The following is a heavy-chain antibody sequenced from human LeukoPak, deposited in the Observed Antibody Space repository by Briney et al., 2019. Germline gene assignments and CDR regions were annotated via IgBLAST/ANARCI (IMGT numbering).Heavy chain of an antibody. V-gene: IGHV3-30*18. CDR1: EFTFSSFG. Sequence: GGSRRPSSAPYEFTFSSFGRHWVRQLPGKGLEWVAVIPYDGSKKNYADSVKGRFTISRDNSKNTLYLQMNSLRAEDTAVYYCAKDRSGYSGYDSDAFDIWGQGTMVTVSS. D-gene: IGHD5-12*01. J-gene: IGHJ3*02. CDR3: AKDRSGYSGYDSDAFDI. CDR2: IPYDGSKK.